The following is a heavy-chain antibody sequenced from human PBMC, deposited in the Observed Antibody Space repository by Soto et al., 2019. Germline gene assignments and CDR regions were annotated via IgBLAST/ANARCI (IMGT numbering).Heavy chain of an antibody. Sequence: GGSLRLSCAASGFTVSSNYMSWVRQAPGKGLEWVSVIYSGGSTYYADSVKGRFTISRDNSKNTLYLQMNSLRAEDTAVYYCARVLSGYLAFDIWGQGTMVTVSS. CDR2: IYSGGST. V-gene: IGHV3-53*01. CDR3: ARVLSGYLAFDI. CDR1: GFTVSSNY. J-gene: IGHJ3*02. D-gene: IGHD3-22*01.